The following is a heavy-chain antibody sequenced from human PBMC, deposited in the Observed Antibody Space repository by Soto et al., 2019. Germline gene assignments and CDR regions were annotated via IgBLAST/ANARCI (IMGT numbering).Heavy chain of an antibody. D-gene: IGHD3-10*01. J-gene: IGHJ4*02. Sequence: EVQLVESGGGLVQPGGSLRVSCAASGFTFSSYWMSWVRQAPGKGLEWVANIKQDGSEKYYVDSVKGRFTISRDNAKNSLYLQMNSLRVEDTAVYYCVRMRCGESTNYFDNWGQGTLVTVSS. CDR1: GFTFSSYW. V-gene: IGHV3-7*01. CDR2: IKQDGSEK. CDR3: VRMRCGESTNYFDN.